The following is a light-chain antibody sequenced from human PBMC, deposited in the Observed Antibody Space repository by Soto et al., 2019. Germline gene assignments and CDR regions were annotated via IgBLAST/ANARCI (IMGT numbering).Light chain of an antibody. Sequence: DIVMTQSPDSLAVSLGERATINCKSSQSVLYSSNNKNYLAWYQQKPGQPPKLLIYWASTRESGVPDRFSGSASGPDVTLTISSLQAEDVTVYYCQRYYSTFTFGPGTKVDIK. CDR2: WAS. CDR3: QRYYSTFT. J-gene: IGKJ3*01. V-gene: IGKV4-1*01. CDR1: QSVLYSSNNKNY.